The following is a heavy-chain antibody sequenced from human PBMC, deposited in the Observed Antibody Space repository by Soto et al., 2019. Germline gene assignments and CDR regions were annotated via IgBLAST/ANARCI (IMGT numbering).Heavy chain of an antibody. V-gene: IGHV4-34*01. CDR3: ARGSGIVALPGELEDVNYDY. Sequence: QVQLQQWGAGLVKPSETLSLSCAVYGQSFSGHSWAWIRQPPGKGLEWIGEINESGSTYYNPSRKSRVNISTDTSKNQFSLKLSSVSAADTAAYFCARGSGIVALPGELEDVNYDYWGQGTLVNVSS. CDR1: GQSFSGHS. CDR2: INESGST. D-gene: IGHD1-1*01. J-gene: IGHJ4*02.